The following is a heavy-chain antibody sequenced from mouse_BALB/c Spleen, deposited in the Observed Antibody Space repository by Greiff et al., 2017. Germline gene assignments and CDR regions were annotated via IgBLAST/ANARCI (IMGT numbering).Heavy chain of an antibody. CDR2: ISNGGGST. CDR1: GFTFSSYT. J-gene: IGHJ4*01. D-gene: IGHD2-14*01. CDR3: ARLSYRSYAMDY. Sequence: EVQVVESGGGLVQPGGSLKLSCAASGFTFSSYTMSWVRQTPEKRLEWVAYISNGGGSTYYPDTVKGRFTISRDNAKNTLYLQMSSLKSEDTAMYYCARLSYRSYAMDYWGQGTSVTVSS. V-gene: IGHV5-12-2*01.